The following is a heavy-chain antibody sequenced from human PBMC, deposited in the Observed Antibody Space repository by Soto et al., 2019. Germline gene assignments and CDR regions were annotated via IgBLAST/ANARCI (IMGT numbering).Heavy chain of an antibody. Sequence: SVKVSCKASGGTFSSYAISWVRQAPGQGLEWMGGIIPIFGTANYAQKFQGRVTITADESTSTAYMELSSLRSEDTAVYYCARLQIAVAGGDYYYYGMDVWGQGTTVTVSS. V-gene: IGHV1-69*13. D-gene: IGHD6-19*01. CDR2: IIPIFGTA. CDR3: ARLQIAVAGGDYYYYGMDV. CDR1: GGTFSSYA. J-gene: IGHJ6*02.